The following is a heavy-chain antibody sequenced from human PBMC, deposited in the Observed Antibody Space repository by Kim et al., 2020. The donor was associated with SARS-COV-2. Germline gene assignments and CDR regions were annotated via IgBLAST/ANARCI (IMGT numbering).Heavy chain of an antibody. D-gene: IGHD4-17*01. CDR2: ISSSSSYI. V-gene: IGHV3-21*01. Sequence: GGSLRLSCAASGFTFSSYSMNWVRQAPGKGLEWVSSISSSSSYIYYADSVKGRFTISRDNAKNSLYLQMNSLRAEDTAVYYCARERGGYGDSPFYFDYWGQGTLVTVSS. CDR1: GFTFSSYS. CDR3: ARERGGYGDSPFYFDY. J-gene: IGHJ4*02.